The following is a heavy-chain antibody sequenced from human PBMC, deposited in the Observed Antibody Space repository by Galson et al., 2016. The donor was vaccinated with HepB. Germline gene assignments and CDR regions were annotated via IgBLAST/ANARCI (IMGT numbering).Heavy chain of an antibody. J-gene: IGHJ4*02. CDR2: IYYSGRT. D-gene: IGHD2-2*01. CDR3: ARVSEIVVPAAFGLRIFDY. Sequence: EWIGYIYYSGRTNYNPSLKSRVNISVDTSKNQFSLKLSSVTAADTAVYYCARVSEIVVPAAFGLRIFDYWGQGTLVTVSS. V-gene: IGHV4-59*12.